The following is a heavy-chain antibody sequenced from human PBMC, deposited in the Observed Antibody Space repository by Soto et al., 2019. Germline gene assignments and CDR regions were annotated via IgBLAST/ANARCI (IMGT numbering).Heavy chain of an antibody. D-gene: IGHD2-2*01. V-gene: IGHV3-21*01. Sequence: GGSLRLSCTVSGFAFNNYGINWVRQAPGQGLEWVSSISKSDYTYYSDSVKGRFTISRDNAKNSVSLQMNTLRVEDTAVYYCAREDSIIIPAVSDFWGQGTLVTVS. CDR2: ISKSDYT. J-gene: IGHJ4*02. CDR1: GFAFNNYG. CDR3: AREDSIIIPAVSDF.